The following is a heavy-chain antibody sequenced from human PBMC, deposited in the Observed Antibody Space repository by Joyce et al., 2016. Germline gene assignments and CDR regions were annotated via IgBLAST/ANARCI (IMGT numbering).Heavy chain of an antibody. D-gene: IGHD6-19*01. CDR1: GINFGSYG. V-gene: IGHV3-23*01. Sequence: GINFGSYGMNWVRQAPGKGLDWVSSINGRGGDTFYADSVKGRFTISRDSSKSTVYLQMESLRAEDTAVYYCAKCSVYSSGWCNSFDPWGQGTLVSVSS. CDR2: INGRGGDT. J-gene: IGHJ5*02. CDR3: AKCSVYSSGWCNSFDP.